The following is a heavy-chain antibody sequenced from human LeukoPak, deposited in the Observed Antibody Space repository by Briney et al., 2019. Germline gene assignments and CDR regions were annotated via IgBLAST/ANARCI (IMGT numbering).Heavy chain of an antibody. CDR1: GFTVSSNY. CDR3: AKDQGGSDAFDI. D-gene: IGHD2-15*01. CDR2: ISGSGGST. J-gene: IGHJ3*02. V-gene: IGHV3-23*01. Sequence: PGGSLRLSCAASGFTVSSNYMSWVRQAPGKGLEWVSAISGSGGSTYYADSVKGRFTISRDNSKNTLYLPMNSLRAEDTAVYYCAKDQGGSDAFDIWGQGTMVTVSS.